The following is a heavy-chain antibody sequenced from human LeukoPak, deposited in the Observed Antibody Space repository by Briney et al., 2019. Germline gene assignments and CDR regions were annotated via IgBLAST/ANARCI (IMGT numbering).Heavy chain of an antibody. D-gene: IGHD5-12*01. V-gene: IGHV3-9*01. J-gene: IGHJ4*02. Sequence: GGSLRLSCAASGFTFDDYAMHWARQAPGKGLEWVSGISWNSGSIGYADSVKGRFTISRDNAKNSLYLQMNSLRAEDTALYYCAKDITPIVATIFDYWGQGTLVTVSS. CDR2: ISWNSGSI. CDR3: AKDITPIVATIFDY. CDR1: GFTFDDYA.